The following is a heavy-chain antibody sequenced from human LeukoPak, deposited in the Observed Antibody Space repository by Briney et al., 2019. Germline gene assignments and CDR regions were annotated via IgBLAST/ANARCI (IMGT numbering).Heavy chain of an antibody. J-gene: IGHJ5*02. D-gene: IGHD3-22*01. CDR2: ISGSGGRT. Sequence: GGSLRLSCAASGFTFSSYGMSWVRQAPGKGLEWVSGISGSGGRTYYADSVKGRFTISRDSSKNTLYLQMNSLRAEDTAVYYCAKDYFYDSSGYYYPRCFDPWGQGTLVTVSS. CDR3: AKDYFYDSSGYYYPRCFDP. V-gene: IGHV3-23*01. CDR1: GFTFSSYG.